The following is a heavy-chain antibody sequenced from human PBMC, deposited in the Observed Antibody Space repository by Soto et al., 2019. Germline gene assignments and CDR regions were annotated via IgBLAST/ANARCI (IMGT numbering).Heavy chain of an antibody. D-gene: IGHD2-2*03. V-gene: IGHV3-23*01. CDR1: GFPFSSYA. CDR2: ISGSGGRT. J-gene: IGHJ3*01. Sequence: GGSLRLSCVASGFPFSSYAMSWVRQTPGKGLEWVSGISGSGGRTYYADSVKGRFTISRDNSNNTLSLQMHILTAEATAVYFCAKGGYCSLFDFLDQLTMLTLSS. CDR3: AKGGYCSLFDF.